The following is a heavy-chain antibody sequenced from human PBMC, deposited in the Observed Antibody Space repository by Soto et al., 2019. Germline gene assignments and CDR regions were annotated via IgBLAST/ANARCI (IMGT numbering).Heavy chain of an antibody. Sequence: EVQLVESAGGLVKPGGSLRLSCVASGFSFNEAWMNWVRQAPGEGLEWVGRIKTSAGGGATDYAAPVQGRFTISRDDSKTALYLHMTSLRPEDTAIYSCTPGSVEGIWGKGTRSPSPQ. CDR1: GFSFNEAW. CDR3: TPGSVEGI. V-gene: IGHV3-15*07. J-gene: IGHJ6*04. D-gene: IGHD2-15*01. CDR2: IKTSAGGGAT.